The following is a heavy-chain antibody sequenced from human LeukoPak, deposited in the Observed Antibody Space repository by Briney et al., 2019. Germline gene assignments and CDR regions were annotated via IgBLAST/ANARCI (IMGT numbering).Heavy chain of an antibody. CDR2: ISSNSAYI. J-gene: IGHJ4*02. CDR1: GCTFGNYS. V-gene: IGHV3-21*01. D-gene: IGHD2-8*02. Sequence: PGGSLRLSCAASGCTFGNYSMYWARQAPGKGLEWVSSISSNSAYILYADSVKGRFTISRDNAKNSVYLQMNSLRAEDTAVHSGAMYEAREFTGDAESWGQGTLVTVSS. CDR3: AMYEAREFTGDAES.